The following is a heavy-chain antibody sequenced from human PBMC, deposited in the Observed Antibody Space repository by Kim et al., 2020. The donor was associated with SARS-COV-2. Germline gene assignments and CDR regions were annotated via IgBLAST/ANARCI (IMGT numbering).Heavy chain of an antibody. V-gene: IGHV4-59*01. CDR3: AGRKYTFGSVDY. J-gene: IGHJ4*02. Sequence: NSPHARESRVTISVDTTKSRFSLKLSSVTAADTAVYYCAGRKYTFGSVDYWGQGTLVTVSS. D-gene: IGHD5-18*01.